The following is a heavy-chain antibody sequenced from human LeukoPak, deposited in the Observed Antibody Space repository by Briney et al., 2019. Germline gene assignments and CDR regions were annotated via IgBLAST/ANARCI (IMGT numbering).Heavy chain of an antibody. Sequence: TSETLSLTCIVSGGSISSSSYYWGWIRQPPGKGLEWIGSIYYSGSTYYNPSLKSRVTISVDTSKNQFSLKLSSVTAADTAVYYCARDPPVAANGYNAFDIWGQGTMVTVSS. D-gene: IGHD2-15*01. CDR2: IYYSGST. J-gene: IGHJ3*02. V-gene: IGHV4-39*07. CDR1: GGSISSSSYY. CDR3: ARDPPVAANGYNAFDI.